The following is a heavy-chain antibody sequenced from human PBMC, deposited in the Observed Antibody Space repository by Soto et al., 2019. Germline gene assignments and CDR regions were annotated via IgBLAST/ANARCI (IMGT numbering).Heavy chain of an antibody. CDR2: IVVGSGNT. J-gene: IGHJ6*02. CDR1: GFTFTSSA. Sequence: RASVKVSCKASGFTFTSSAVQWVRQARGQRLEWIGWIVVGSGNTNYAQKFQERVTITRDMSTSTAYMELSSLRSEDTAVYYCAAAAPIAAAGPDSYYYYGMDVWGQGTTVTVSS. V-gene: IGHV1-58*01. CDR3: AAAAPIAAAGPDSYYYYGMDV. D-gene: IGHD6-13*01.